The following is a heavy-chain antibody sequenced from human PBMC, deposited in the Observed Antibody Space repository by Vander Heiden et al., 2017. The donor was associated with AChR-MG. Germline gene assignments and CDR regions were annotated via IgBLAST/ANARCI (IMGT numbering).Heavy chain of an antibody. Sequence: EVHLVESGGVLVQPGGSLRLSCTTYGFIFSTYWMQWVRETTGKGLAWVSRINSDGPSTTYADSVKGRFTISRDNAKNTVYLQMNSLRVEDTAVYYCATERSGSYYNYWGQGTLVTVSS. D-gene: IGHD3-10*01. CDR3: ATERSGSYYNY. J-gene: IGHJ4*01. CDR2: INSDGPST. V-gene: IGHV3-74*01. CDR1: GFIFSTYW.